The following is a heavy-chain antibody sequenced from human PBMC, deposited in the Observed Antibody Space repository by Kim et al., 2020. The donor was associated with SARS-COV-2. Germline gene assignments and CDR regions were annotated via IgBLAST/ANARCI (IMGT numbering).Heavy chain of an antibody. J-gene: IGHJ6*02. CDR1: GFTFSSYS. Sequence: GGSLRLSCAASGFTFSSYSMNWVRQAPGKGLEWVSSISSSSSYIYYAASVKGRFTISRDNAKNSLYLQRNSVRAEDTAVYYCASLLAASSVAYYYYGMDVWGQETTVTVSS. CDR3: ASLLAASSVAYYYYGMDV. D-gene: IGHD2-2*01. CDR2: ISSSSSYI. V-gene: IGHV3-21*01.